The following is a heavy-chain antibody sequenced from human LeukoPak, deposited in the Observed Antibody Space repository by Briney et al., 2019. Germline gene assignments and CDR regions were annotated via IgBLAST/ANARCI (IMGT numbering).Heavy chain of an antibody. J-gene: IGHJ4*02. Sequence: GGSLRLSCAASEFTFDNYAMRWVRQAPGKGLEWVSVISGSGGSTYYADSVKGWFTISRDNSKNSLYLQMNSLRTEDTALYYCAKDMEPTYYYASSGYYGYWGQGTLVTVSS. D-gene: IGHD3-22*01. CDR1: EFTFDNYA. CDR2: ISGSGGST. V-gene: IGHV3-43*02. CDR3: AKDMEPTYYYASSGYYGY.